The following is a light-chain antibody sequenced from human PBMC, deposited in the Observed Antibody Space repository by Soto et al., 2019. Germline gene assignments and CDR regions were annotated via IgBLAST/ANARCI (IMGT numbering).Light chain of an antibody. CDR3: QQYNNWPPYT. V-gene: IGKV3-15*01. CDR1: QTIANN. CDR2: GAS. Sequence: EPVMTQSPATLSVSPGERATLSCRASQTIANNLAWYQQRPGQAPRLLIYGASTRATGIPARFSGSGSGTEFTLTISSLQSEDFAIYYCQQYNNWPPYTFGQGTKLEIK. J-gene: IGKJ2*01.